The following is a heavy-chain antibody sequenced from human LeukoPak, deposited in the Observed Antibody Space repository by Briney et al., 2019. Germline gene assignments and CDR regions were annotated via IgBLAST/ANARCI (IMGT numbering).Heavy chain of an antibody. Sequence: ASVKVSCKASGYTFTGYYMHWVRQAPGQGLEWMGWINPNSGGTNYAQKFQGRVTMTRDTSISTAYMELSRLRSDDTAVYYCARGYYDSSGYPLGGLDYWGQGTLVTVSS. CDR2: INPNSGGT. CDR1: GYTFTGYY. CDR3: ARGYYDSSGYPLGGLDY. V-gene: IGHV1-2*02. J-gene: IGHJ4*02. D-gene: IGHD3-22*01.